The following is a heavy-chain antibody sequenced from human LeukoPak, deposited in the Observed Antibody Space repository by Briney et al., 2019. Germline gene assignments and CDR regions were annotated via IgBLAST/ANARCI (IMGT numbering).Heavy chain of an antibody. CDR2: ISGSGGST. D-gene: IGHD5-24*01. Sequence: GGSLRLSCAAPGFTFSSYAMSWVRQAPGKGLEWVSAISGSGGSTYYADSVKGRFTISRDNSKNTLYLQMNSLRAEDTAVYYCARDIDDYPFDYWGQGTLVTVSS. V-gene: IGHV3-23*01. J-gene: IGHJ4*02. CDR3: ARDIDDYPFDY. CDR1: GFTFSSYA.